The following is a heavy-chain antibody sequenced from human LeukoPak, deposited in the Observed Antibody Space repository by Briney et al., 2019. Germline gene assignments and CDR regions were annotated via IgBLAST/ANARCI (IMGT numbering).Heavy chain of an antibody. Sequence: SETLSLTCTVSGESISGFYWNWIRQPPGKGLEWIGYIYYSGSTNYNPSLKSRVTISVDTSKNQFSLKLSSVTAADTAVYYCARDFSGYSDYWGQGTLVTVSS. CDR1: GESISGFY. V-gene: IGHV4-59*12. D-gene: IGHD6-25*01. CDR2: IYYSGST. CDR3: ARDFSGYSDY. J-gene: IGHJ4*02.